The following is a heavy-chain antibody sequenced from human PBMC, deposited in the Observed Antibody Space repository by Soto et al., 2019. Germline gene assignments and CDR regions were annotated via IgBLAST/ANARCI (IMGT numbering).Heavy chain of an antibody. CDR2: ISSNGGST. V-gene: IGHV3-64*01. CDR3: ARSGDSGYYFDY. Sequence: EVQLVESGGGLVQPGGSLRLSCAASGFTFSRYAMYWVRQAPGKGLEDVSAISSNGGSTYYANSVKGRFTISRDNSKNTLYLQMGGLRAEDMAVYYWARSGDSGYYFDYWGQGTLVTVSS. CDR1: GFTFSRYA. D-gene: IGHD6-13*01. J-gene: IGHJ4*02.